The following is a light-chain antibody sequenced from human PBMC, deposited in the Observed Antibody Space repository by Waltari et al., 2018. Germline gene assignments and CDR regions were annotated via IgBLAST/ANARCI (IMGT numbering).Light chain of an antibody. J-gene: IGKJ4*01. CDR3: QQYNNWPWSLT. CDR1: QSVRSN. CDR2: GAS. Sequence: EIVMTQSPATLSVSPGERATLSCRASQSVRSNLAWYQQKPGQAPRLLIYGASTRATGIPARFSGSGSGTEFTLTISSLQSEDFAVYYCQQYNNWPWSLTFGGGTKVEIK. V-gene: IGKV3-15*01.